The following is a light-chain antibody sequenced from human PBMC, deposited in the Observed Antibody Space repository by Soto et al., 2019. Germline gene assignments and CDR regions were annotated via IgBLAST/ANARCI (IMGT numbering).Light chain of an antibody. CDR2: HVS. CDR1: SSDVGGYNY. Sequence: QSVLTQPASVSGSPGQSITISCTGTSSDVGGYNYVSWYQQYPGKAPKLMIYHVSNRPSGVSDRFSGSKSGNSASLTISGLQAEDEADYYGSSYTTTSTYVFGTGTKVTVL. J-gene: IGLJ1*01. V-gene: IGLV2-14*01. CDR3: SSYTTTSTYV.